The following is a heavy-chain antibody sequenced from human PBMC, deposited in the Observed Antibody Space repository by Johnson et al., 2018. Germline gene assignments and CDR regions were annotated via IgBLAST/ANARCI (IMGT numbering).Heavy chain of an antibody. V-gene: IGHV3-13*01. CDR3: ARSRGGSNYYDSRGYDHPTGYFMDV. Sequence: VQLVQSGGGLVQPGGSLRLSCAASGFSFSYYDMHWVRQVTGKGLEWVSGIGTAADTYYAGSGKGRFTIPRENAKKYLYLQMNSLRAGATAVYYCARSRGGSNYYDSRGYDHPTGYFMDVWGKGTTVIVSS. D-gene: IGHD3-22*01. J-gene: IGHJ6*03. CDR1: GFSFSYYD. CDR2: IGTAADT.